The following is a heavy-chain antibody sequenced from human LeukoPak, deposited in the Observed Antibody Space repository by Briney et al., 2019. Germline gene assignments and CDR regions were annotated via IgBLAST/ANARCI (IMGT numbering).Heavy chain of an antibody. J-gene: IGHJ3*02. CDR3: ARGFYYGSGITDQTVRSDAFDI. CDR2: FYSGGRT. CDR1: GFTVSSNY. V-gene: IGHV3-53*01. Sequence: GGSLRLSCAASGFTVSSNYMSWVRQAPGKGLEWVSVFYSGGRTYYSDSVKGRFTISRDNSKNTPYLQMNSLRAEDTAVYYCARGFYYGSGITDQTVRSDAFDIWGQGTMVTVSS. D-gene: IGHD3-10*01.